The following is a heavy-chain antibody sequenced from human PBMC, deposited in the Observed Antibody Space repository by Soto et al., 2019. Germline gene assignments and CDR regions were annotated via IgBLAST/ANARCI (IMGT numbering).Heavy chain of an antibody. D-gene: IGHD6-13*01. Sequence: NGLEWVGYIYYSGSTNYTPSLKSRVTISVDTSKNQFSLKLSSVTAADTAVYFCVRAQPCIRSSGSLSAFLLHRSPDL. CDR3: VRAQPCIRSSGSLSAFLLHRSPDL. CDR2: IYYSGST. J-gene: IGHJ2*01. V-gene: IGHV4-59*01.